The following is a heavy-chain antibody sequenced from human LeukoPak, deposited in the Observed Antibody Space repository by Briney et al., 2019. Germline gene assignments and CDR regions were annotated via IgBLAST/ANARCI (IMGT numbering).Heavy chain of an antibody. D-gene: IGHD4-17*01. Sequence: QPGGSLRLSCAASGFTFSSYWMSWVRQAPGKGLEWVANINQDGSEKYYVDSVKGRFTISRDNGRSSLFLQMNSLRVEDTAVYYCARDRHGDTGDWSFDLWGRGPLVTVSS. CDR2: INQDGSEK. J-gene: IGHJ2*01. CDR1: GFTFSSYW. CDR3: ARDRHGDTGDWSFDL. V-gene: IGHV3-7*01.